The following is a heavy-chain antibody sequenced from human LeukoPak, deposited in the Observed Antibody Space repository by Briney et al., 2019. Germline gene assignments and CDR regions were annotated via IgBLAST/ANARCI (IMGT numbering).Heavy chain of an antibody. V-gene: IGHV4-38-2*01. Sequence: PSETLSLTCAVSGYSISSGYYWGWIRQPPGKGLEWIGSIYHSGGTYYNPSLKSRVTISVDTSKNQFSLKLSSVTAADTAVYYCARLLTNWSRFDYWGQGTLVTVSS. J-gene: IGHJ4*02. CDR2: IYHSGGT. CDR3: ARLLTNWSRFDY. D-gene: IGHD1-1*01. CDR1: GYSISSGYY.